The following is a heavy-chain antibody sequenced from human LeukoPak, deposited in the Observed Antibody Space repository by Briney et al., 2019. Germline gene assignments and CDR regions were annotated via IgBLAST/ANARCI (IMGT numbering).Heavy chain of an antibody. J-gene: IGHJ4*02. CDR2: IIPILGIA. CDR1: GGTFSSYA. Sequence: SVKVSCKASGGTFSSYAISWVRQAPGQGLEWMGRIIPILGIANYAQKLQGRVTITADKSTSTAYMELSSLRSEDTAVYYCARDQGIAAAGTFDYWGQGTLVTVSS. CDR3: ARDQGIAAAGTFDY. V-gene: IGHV1-69*04. D-gene: IGHD6-13*01.